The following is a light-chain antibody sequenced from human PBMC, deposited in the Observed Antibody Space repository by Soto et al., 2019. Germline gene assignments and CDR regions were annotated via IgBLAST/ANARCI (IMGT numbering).Light chain of an antibody. CDR2: WAS. CDR1: XFXYSSNNKNY. V-gene: IGKV4-1*01. J-gene: IGKJ1*01. Sequence: XFXYSSNNKNYLAWYQQKPGQPPKLLIYWASTRESGVPDRFSGSGSGTDFTLTISSLQAEDVAVYYCQQYYSTPWTFGQGTKVDIK. CDR3: QQYYSTPWT.